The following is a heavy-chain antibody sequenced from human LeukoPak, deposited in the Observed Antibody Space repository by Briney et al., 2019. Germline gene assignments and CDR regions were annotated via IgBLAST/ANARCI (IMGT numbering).Heavy chain of an antibody. J-gene: IGHJ4*02. CDR2: INPNSGGT. Sequence: ASVKVSCTASGYTFTGYYMHWVRQAPGQGLEWMGWINPNSGGTNYAQKFQGRVTMTRDTSISTAYMELSRLRSDDTAVYYCARDLFGSGSYYLGYWGQGTLVTVSS. V-gene: IGHV1-2*02. D-gene: IGHD3-10*01. CDR3: ARDLFGSGSYYLGY. CDR1: GYTFTGYY.